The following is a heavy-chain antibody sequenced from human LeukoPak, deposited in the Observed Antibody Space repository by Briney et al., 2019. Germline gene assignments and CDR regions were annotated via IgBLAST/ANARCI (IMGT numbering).Heavy chain of an antibody. CDR3: AVAIYDSGSYRNINSYYYYGMDV. CDR2: INHSGST. Sequence: SETLSLTCAVYGGSFSGYYWSWIRQPPGKGLEWIGEINHSGSTNYNPSLKSRVTISVDTSKNQLSLKLSSVTAADTAVYYCAVAIYDSGSYRNINSYYYYGMDVWGQGTTVTVSS. CDR1: GGSFSGYY. V-gene: IGHV4-34*01. J-gene: IGHJ6*02. D-gene: IGHD3-10*01.